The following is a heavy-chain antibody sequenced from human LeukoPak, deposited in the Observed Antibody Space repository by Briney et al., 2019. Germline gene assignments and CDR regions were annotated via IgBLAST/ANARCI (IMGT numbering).Heavy chain of an antibody. CDR2: IYTSGST. Sequence: SETLSLTCTVSGGSINSGTYYWSWIRQPAGKGLEWIGRIYTSGSTNYNPSLKSRVTISVDTSKNQFSLKLSSVTAADTAVYYCATNSCSSGSCYENRGYFDYWGQGTLVTVSS. CDR1: GGSINSGTYY. V-gene: IGHV4-61*02. J-gene: IGHJ4*02. CDR3: ATNSCSSGSCYENRGYFDY. D-gene: IGHD2-15*01.